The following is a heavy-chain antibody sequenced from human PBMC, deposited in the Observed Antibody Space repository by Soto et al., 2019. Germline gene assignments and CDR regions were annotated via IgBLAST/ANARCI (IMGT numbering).Heavy chain of an antibody. CDR2: IYYSVST. V-gene: IGHV4-59*08. J-gene: IGHJ4*02. CDR1: GGSISSYY. Sequence: SETLSLTCTVSGGSISSYYWSWIRQPPGKGLEWIGDIYYSVSTNYNPSLKSRVTISVDKSKNQFSLKLTSMTGADTAVYYCARHLAAAGTRAHFDYWGQGTLVTVSS. D-gene: IGHD6-13*01. CDR3: ARHLAAAGTRAHFDY.